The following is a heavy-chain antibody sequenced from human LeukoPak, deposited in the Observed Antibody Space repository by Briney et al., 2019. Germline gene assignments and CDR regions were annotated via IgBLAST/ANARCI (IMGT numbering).Heavy chain of an antibody. D-gene: IGHD2-15*01. CDR2: ISYDGSNK. CDR3: ARGSECSGGSCPFDY. V-gene: IGHV3-30-3*01. CDR1: GFTFSSYA. Sequence: PGGSLRLSCAASGFTFSSYAMHGVRQAPGKGLEGVAVISYDGSNKYYADSVKGRFTISRDNSKNTLYLKMNSLRAEDTAVYYCARGSECSGGSCPFDYWGQGTLVTVSS. J-gene: IGHJ4*02.